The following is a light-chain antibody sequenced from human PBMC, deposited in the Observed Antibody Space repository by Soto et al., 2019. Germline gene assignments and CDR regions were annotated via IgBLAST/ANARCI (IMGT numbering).Light chain of an antibody. CDR2: GVT. CDR1: SSDVGAYNY. Sequence: QSALTQPASVSGSPGQSITISCTGTSSDVGAYNYASWYQQYPGKAPKLIIYGVTNRPSGVSNRFSGSNTGNTASMTISWLQAEEESHYYCASCTSISTYVFGTGTKVTVL. V-gene: IGLV2-14*01. CDR3: ASCTSISTYV. J-gene: IGLJ1*01.